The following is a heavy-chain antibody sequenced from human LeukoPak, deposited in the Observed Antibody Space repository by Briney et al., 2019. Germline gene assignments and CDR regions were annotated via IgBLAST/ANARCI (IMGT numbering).Heavy chain of an antibody. D-gene: IGHD1-7*01. CDR2: TSDRGDYT. J-gene: IGHJ4*02. CDR3: ARKAQYNGHYPLDY. CDR1: GFTFTSYS. Sequence: GGSLRLSCAASGFTFTSYSMSWVRQAPGKGLEWVSGTSDRGDYTYYADSVKGRFTISRGSSKNTLFLQMNSLRAEDTALYFCARKAQYNGHYPLDYWGQGTLVTVSS. V-gene: IGHV3-23*01.